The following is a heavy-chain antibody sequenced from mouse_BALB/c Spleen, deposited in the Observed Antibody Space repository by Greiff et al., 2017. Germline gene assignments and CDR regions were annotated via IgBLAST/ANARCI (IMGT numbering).Heavy chain of an antibody. J-gene: IGHJ2*01. CDR1: GFTFSNYW. V-gene: IGHV6-6*02. Sequence: EVMLVESGGGLVQPGGSMKLSCVASGFTFSNYWMNWVRQSPEKGLEWVAEIRLKSNNYATHYAESVKGRFTISRDDSKSSVYLQMNNLRAEDTGIYYCTRGYYYGSSYFDYWGQGTTLTVSS. CDR2: IRLKSNNYAT. CDR3: TRGYYYGSSYFDY. D-gene: IGHD1-1*01.